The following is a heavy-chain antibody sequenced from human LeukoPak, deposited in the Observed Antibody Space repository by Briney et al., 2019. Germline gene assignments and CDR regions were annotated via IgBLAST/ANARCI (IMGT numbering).Heavy chain of an antibody. J-gene: IGHJ4*02. D-gene: IGHD3-22*01. CDR3: AKDQFYDSSGYYSRFLDY. Sequence: GGSLRLPCAASGFTFNNHDMHWVRQAPGKGLEWVAVISYDGSNKYYADSVKGRFTISRDNSKNTLYLQMNSLRAEDTAVYYCAKDQFYDSSGYYSRFLDYWGQGTLVTVSS. V-gene: IGHV3-30*18. CDR1: GFTFNNHD. CDR2: ISYDGSNK.